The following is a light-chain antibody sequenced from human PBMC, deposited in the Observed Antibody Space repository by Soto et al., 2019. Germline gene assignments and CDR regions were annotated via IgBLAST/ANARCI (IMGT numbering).Light chain of an antibody. CDR2: EVN. Sequence: QSALTQPPSASGSPGQSVTISCTGSSSDVGGYKYVSWYQQHPGKAPKVMIYEVNKRPSGVPDRFSGSKSGNTASLTVSGLQAEDEADYYCTSYAGSNSFVFGTWTKLTVL. CDR3: TSYAGSNSFV. CDR1: SSDVGGYKY. J-gene: IGLJ1*01. V-gene: IGLV2-8*01.